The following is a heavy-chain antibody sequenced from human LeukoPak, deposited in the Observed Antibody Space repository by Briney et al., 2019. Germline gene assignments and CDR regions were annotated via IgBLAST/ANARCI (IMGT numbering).Heavy chain of an antibody. CDR3: ARELGETTSLLYYYYYMDV. J-gene: IGHJ6*03. V-gene: IGHV4-39*07. CDR2: IYTSGST. D-gene: IGHD3-10*01. CDR1: GGSISSSSYY. Sequence: SETLSLTCTVSGGSISSSSYYWGWIRQPPGKGLEWIGRIYTSGSTNYNPSLKSRVTMSVDTSKNQFSLKLSSVTAADTAVYYCARELGETTSLLYYYYYMDVWGKGTTVTISS.